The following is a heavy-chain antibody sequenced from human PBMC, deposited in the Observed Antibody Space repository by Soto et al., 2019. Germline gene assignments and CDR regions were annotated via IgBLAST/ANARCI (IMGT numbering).Heavy chain of an antibody. D-gene: IGHD3-10*01. CDR2: NIPTFGTA. J-gene: IGHJ6*01. Sequence: QVQLVQSGAEVTKPGSSVKVSCTASGGTFSSYAISWVRQAPGQGLVWMGGNIPTFGTANYAQKFQGRVTITADESTSTAYMELSSLRSEDTAVYYCARLAVMVRGVIGYYYGMDVW. V-gene: IGHV1-69*01. CDR3: ARLAVMVRGVIGYYYGMDV. CDR1: GGTFSSYA.